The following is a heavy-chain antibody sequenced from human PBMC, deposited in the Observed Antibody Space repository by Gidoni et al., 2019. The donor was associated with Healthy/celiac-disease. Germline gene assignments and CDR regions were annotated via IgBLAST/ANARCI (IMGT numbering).Heavy chain of an antibody. Sequence: EVQLLESGGGLVQPGGSLRLSCAATGCTFSSYAMSWVRQAPGKGLEWVSAISVSGGSTDYADAVKGRFTISRDNSKTTLYLQMNSLRAEDTAVYYCAREGYYDSSGQFDYWGQGTLVTVSS. J-gene: IGHJ4*02. V-gene: IGHV3-23*01. CDR1: GCTFSSYA. D-gene: IGHD3-22*01. CDR2: ISVSGGST. CDR3: AREGYYDSSGQFDY.